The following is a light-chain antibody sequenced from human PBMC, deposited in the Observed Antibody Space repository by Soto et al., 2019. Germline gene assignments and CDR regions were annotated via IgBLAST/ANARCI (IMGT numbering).Light chain of an antibody. V-gene: IGLV2-14*01. CDR1: SSDVGGYNY. Sequence: QPVLTQPASVSGSPGQSITISCTGTSSDVGGYNYVSWYQQHPDKAPKLMIYDVTNRPSGVSDRFSGSKSGNTASLTISGLPAEDEADYYCSSDTSSSTYVFGTGTKLTVL. CDR2: DVT. CDR3: SSDTSSSTYV. J-gene: IGLJ1*01.